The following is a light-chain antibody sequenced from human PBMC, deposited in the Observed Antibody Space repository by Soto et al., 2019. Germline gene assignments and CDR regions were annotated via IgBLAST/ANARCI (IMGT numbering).Light chain of an antibody. CDR1: STDFVSYNR. V-gene: IGLV2-18*02. J-gene: IGLJ3*02. Sequence: QSVLTQPPSVSGSPGQSVTISCTGTSTDFVSYNRVSWYQQPPGTAPKLLIYHTSNRPPGVPDRFSGSKSDTSASLAITGLQAEDEADYYCQSYDTNLSVSLFGGGTKLTVL. CDR2: HTS. CDR3: QSYDTNLSVSL.